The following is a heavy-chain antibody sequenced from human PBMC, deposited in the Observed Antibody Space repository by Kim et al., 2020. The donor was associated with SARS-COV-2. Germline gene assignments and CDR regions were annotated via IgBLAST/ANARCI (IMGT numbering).Heavy chain of an antibody. Sequence: SETLSLTCTVSGGSIRSSSYYWGWIRQPPGKGLEWIGSIYYSGSTSYNPSLKSRVTISVDTSKNQFSLKLSSVTAADTAVYYCARDRAPNVRGGDCSGFDYWGQGTLVTVSS. D-gene: IGHD2-21*02. CDR1: GGSIRSSSYY. J-gene: IGHJ4*02. V-gene: IGHV4-39*07. CDR2: IYYSGST. CDR3: ARDRAPNVRGGDCSGFDY.